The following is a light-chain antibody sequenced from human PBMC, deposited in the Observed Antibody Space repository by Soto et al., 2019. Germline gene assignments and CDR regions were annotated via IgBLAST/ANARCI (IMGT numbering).Light chain of an antibody. Sequence: AIQMTQSPSSLSASVGDRVTITCRASQDIRNNLAWYQQKPGTAPKVLISAASSLQTGVPSRFSGRGSGTDFTRTISSLQPEEFATYDCLQDFNFPFTFGKGNKLEGK. J-gene: IGKJ2*01. V-gene: IGKV1-6*01. CDR3: LQDFNFPFT. CDR1: QDIRNN. CDR2: AAS.